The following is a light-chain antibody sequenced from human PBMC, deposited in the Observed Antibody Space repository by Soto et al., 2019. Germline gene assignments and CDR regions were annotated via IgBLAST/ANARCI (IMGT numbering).Light chain of an antibody. J-gene: IGKJ4*01. Sequence: AIRMTQSPSSLSASTGDRVTITCRASQGISSYLAWYQQKPGKAPKLLIYAASTLQSGVPSRFSGSGSGTDFTLTISCLQSEDFATYYCQQSYSTPRTFGGGTKVDIK. V-gene: IGKV1-8*01. CDR3: QQSYSTPRT. CDR1: QGISSY. CDR2: AAS.